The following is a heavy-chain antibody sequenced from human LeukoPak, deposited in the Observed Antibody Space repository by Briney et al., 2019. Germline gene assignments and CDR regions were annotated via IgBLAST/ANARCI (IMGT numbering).Heavy chain of an antibody. J-gene: IGHJ6*02. V-gene: IGHV3-7*01. CDR3: ARNPNWLSYGMDV. D-gene: IGHD6-19*01. CDR1: GLIFSDFW. CDR2: IKQDGSEK. Sequence: PGGSLRLSCAASGLIFSDFWMSWVRQTPGKGLEWVANIKQDGSEKYSVDSVKGRFTISRDNTKNSLYLQMNSLRGEDSAVYYCARNPNWLSYGMDVWGQGTTVTVSS.